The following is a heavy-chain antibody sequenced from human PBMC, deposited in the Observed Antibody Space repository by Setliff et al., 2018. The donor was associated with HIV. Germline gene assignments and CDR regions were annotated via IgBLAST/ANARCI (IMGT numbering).Heavy chain of an antibody. CDR3: ARDLTAVAGTNY. J-gene: IGHJ4*02. CDR2: ISAYNDDT. D-gene: IGHD6-19*01. Sequence: ASVKVSCKASGYTFTNLAISWVRQAPGQGLEWMGWISAYNDDTNYAPKFQGRVTMTTDTSTSTAYMELRSLRSDDTAVYYCARDLTAVAGTNYWGQGPLVTVSS. CDR1: GYTFTNLA. V-gene: IGHV1-18*01.